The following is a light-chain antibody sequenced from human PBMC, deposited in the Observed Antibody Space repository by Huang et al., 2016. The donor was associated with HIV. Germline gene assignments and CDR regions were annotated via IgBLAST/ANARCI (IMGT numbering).Light chain of an antibody. Sequence: EIVMTQSPATLSVSPGERATLSCRASQSVSNNLAWYQQNPGQAPRLHIYGASTRATGIPARFIGSGSGTEFTLTISSLQSEDFAVYYCHQYNNWPPGYTFGQGTNLEIK. V-gene: IGKV3-15*01. CDR2: GAS. J-gene: IGKJ2*01. CDR3: HQYNNWPPGYT. CDR1: QSVSNN.